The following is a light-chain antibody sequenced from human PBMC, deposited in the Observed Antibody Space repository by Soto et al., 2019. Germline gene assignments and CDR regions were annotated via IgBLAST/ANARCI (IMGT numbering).Light chain of an antibody. CDR1: NIVSRS. CDR3: QVWDSSSDHPHVV. Sequence: SYELTQPPSVSVAPGQTARITCGGDNIVSRSVHWYQQKPGQAPVLVVFDDSDRPSGIPERFSGSNSENTATLTINWVEAGDEADYYCQVWDSSSDHPHVVFGGGTKVTVL. CDR2: DDS. J-gene: IGLJ2*01. V-gene: IGLV3-21*02.